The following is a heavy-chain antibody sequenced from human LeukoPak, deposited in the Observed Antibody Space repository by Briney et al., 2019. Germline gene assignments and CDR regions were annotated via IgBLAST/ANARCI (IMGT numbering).Heavy chain of an antibody. J-gene: IGHJ4*02. CDR3: ASSIVRGGYGDYDY. Sequence: PGGSLRLSCAVSGFTFSSYAMNWVRQAPGKGLEWVSCIVGSGGITYYSDSVKARFTSSRDNSRNTLYLQIHSLRAEDTAIYYCASSIVRGGYGDYDYWGQGTQVTVSS. CDR1: GFTFSSYA. D-gene: IGHD3-10*01. CDR2: IVGSGGIT. V-gene: IGHV3-23*01.